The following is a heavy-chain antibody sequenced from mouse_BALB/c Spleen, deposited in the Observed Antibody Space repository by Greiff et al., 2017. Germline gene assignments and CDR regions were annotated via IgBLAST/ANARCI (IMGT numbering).Heavy chain of an antibody. J-gene: IGHJ4*01. D-gene: IGHD1-1*01. Sequence: DVKLQESGGGLVKPGGSLKLSCAASGFTFSSYAMSWVRQTPEKRLEWVASISSGGSTYYPDSVKGRFTISRDNARNILYLQMSSLRSEDTAMYYCARGSPYYYGSSYNYAMDYWGQGTSVTVSS. CDR2: ISSGGST. V-gene: IGHV5-6-5*01. CDR1: GFTFSSYA. CDR3: ARGSPYYYGSSYNYAMDY.